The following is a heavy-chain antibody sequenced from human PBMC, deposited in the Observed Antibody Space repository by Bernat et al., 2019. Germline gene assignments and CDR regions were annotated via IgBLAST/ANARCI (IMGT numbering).Heavy chain of an antibody. D-gene: IGHD2-2*01. V-gene: IGHV1-18*04. Sequence: QVQLVQSGAEVKKPGASVKVSCKASGYTFTSYGISWVRQAPGQGLEWMGWISAYNGNTNYAQKLQGRVTITTDTSTSTAYMELRSLRSDDTAVYYCARAFYCSSTSCYSYYGMDVWGQGTTVTVSS. CDR3: ARAFYCSSTSCYSYYGMDV. CDR1: GYTFTSYG. J-gene: IGHJ6*02. CDR2: ISAYNGNT.